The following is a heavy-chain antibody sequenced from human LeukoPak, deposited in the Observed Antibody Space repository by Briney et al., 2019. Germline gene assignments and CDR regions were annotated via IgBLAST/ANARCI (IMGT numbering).Heavy chain of an antibody. J-gene: IGHJ4*02. CDR2: IYYSGST. Sequence: PSETLSLTCTVSGGSISSSSYYWGWIRQPPGKGLEWIGSIYYSGSTYYNPSLKSRVTISVDTSKNQFSLKLSSVTAADTAVYYCARDQNILTGYYTNWGQGTLVTVSS. CDR3: ARDQNILTGYYTN. D-gene: IGHD3-9*01. V-gene: IGHV4-39*07. CDR1: GGSISSSSYY.